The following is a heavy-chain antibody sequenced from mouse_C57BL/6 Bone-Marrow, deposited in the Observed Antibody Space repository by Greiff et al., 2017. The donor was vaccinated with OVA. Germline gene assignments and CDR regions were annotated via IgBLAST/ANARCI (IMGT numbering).Heavy chain of an antibody. J-gene: IGHJ1*03. D-gene: IGHD2-3*01. CDR2: FYPGSGSI. CDR3: ARHEAGGYYLHWYFDV. V-gene: IGHV1-62-2*01. Sequence: VQLQQSGAELVKPGASVKLSCKASGYTFTEYTIHWVKQRPGQGLEWIGWFYPGSGSIKYNEKFKDKATLTADKSSSTVYMELSRLTAEDSAVYFCARHEAGGYYLHWYFDVWGTGTTVTVSS. CDR1: GYTFTEYT.